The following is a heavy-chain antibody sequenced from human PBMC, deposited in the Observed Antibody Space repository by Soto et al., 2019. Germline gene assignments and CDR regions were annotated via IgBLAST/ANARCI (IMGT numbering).Heavy chain of an antibody. D-gene: IGHD2-15*01. J-gene: IGHJ6*02. V-gene: IGHV1-18*01. CDR2: ISEYNGNT. CDR1: GYTLTSYG. CDR3: ARDPGYGGNNYSYYGMDV. Sequence: QVQLVQSGAEVKKPGASVKVSCKASGYTLTSYGISWMRQAPGQGLEWMGWISEYNGNTNYAQRLQGRVTMTTDTSTNTAYMELRSLRSDDTAVYYCARDPGYGGNNYSYYGMDVWGQGTTVTVSS.